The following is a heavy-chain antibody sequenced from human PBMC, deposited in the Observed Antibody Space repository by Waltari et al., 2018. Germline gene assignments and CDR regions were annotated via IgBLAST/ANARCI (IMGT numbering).Heavy chain of an antibody. J-gene: IGHJ4*02. CDR1: GYSFTNYW. D-gene: IGHD6-19*01. V-gene: IGHV5-51*01. Sequence: EVQLVQSGAEVKKPGESLKISCESSGYSFTNYWIGWVRQMPGKGLEWMGIIYPADSDTRYSPSFQGQVTISVDKSISTAYLQWGSLKASDTAMYYCARQQYVSGWDSHVDYWGQGTLVTVSS. CDR3: ARQQYVSGWDSHVDY. CDR2: IYPADSDT.